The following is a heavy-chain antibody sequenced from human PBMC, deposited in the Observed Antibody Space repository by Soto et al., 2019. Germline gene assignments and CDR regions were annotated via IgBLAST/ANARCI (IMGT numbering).Heavy chain of an antibody. D-gene: IGHD5-12*01. CDR3: AKRYSGYDDVFDI. CDR2: IYYSGST. CDR1: GGSISSYY. J-gene: IGHJ3*02. Sequence: PSETLSLTCTVSGGSISSYYWSWIRQPPGKGLEWIGYIYYSGSTNYNPSLKSRVTISVDTSKNQFSLKLSSVTAADTAVYYCAKRYSGYDDVFDIWGQGTMVTV. V-gene: IGHV4-59*08.